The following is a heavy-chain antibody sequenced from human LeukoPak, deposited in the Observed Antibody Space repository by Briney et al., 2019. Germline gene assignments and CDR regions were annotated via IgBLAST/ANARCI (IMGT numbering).Heavy chain of an antibody. CDR3: ARSYCSSTNCYDVVGFDI. V-gene: IGHV4-39*01. J-gene: IGHJ3*02. Sequence: SESPSLACTLSAASVSSSGYDLGWIRQPPGKGLEWIGRIYYSGSTYYNPSLKSRVTIFVDTSKNQFSLKLNSVTAADTAVYYCARSYCSSTNCYDVVGFDISGQGTTVTVSS. CDR1: AASVSSSGYD. D-gene: IGHD2-2*01. CDR2: IYYSGST.